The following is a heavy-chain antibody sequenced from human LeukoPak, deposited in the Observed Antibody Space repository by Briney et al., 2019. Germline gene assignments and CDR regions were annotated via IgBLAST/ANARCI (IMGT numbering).Heavy chain of an antibody. J-gene: IGHJ4*02. CDR2: IKQDGSIQ. CDR3: ATSYDGSGCD. CDR1: GFTFSSFW. V-gene: IGHV3-7*01. D-gene: IGHD3-22*01. Sequence: GGSLRLSCTASGFTFSSFWMAWVRQAPGKGLEWVANIKQDGSIQHYGDSVKGRFTISRDNAKNSLYLQMNNLRAEDTALYYCATSYDGSGCDWGQGTLVTVSS.